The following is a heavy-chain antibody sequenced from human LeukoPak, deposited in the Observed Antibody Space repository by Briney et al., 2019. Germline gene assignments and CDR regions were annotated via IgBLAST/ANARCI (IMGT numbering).Heavy chain of an antibody. Sequence: KESGPTLVKPTQTLTLTCTFSGFSLSTSGVGVGWIRQPPGKALEWLALIYWDDDKRYSPSLKSRLTITKDTSKNQVVLTMTNTDPVDTATYYCAHRRHYYDSSGYYYFDYWGQGTLVTVSS. J-gene: IGHJ4*02. CDR3: AHRRHYYDSSGYYYFDY. CDR2: IYWDDDK. D-gene: IGHD3-22*01. V-gene: IGHV2-5*02. CDR1: GFSLSTSGVG.